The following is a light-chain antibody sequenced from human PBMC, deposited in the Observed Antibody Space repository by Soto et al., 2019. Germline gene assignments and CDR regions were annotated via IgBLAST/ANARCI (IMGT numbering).Light chain of an antibody. Sequence: EIVVTQSPDTLSVSPGERAALSCRTSQSVGSHLAWYQQKPGQVPRLLIYGSSNRATGIAVRFSGSGSGKEFTLTISSLQSEDFAVYYCHHYSSWPPYTFGQGTKLEIK. J-gene: IGKJ2*01. CDR2: GSS. CDR3: HHYSSWPPYT. V-gene: IGKV3D-15*01. CDR1: QSVGSH.